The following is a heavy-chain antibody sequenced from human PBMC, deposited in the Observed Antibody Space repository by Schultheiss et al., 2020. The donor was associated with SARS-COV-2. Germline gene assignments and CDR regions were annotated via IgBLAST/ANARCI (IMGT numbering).Heavy chain of an antibody. CDR2: ISSNGGST. CDR3: VKDHVTIFGVAKAGF. CDR1: GFTFSSYA. V-gene: IGHV3-64D*06. D-gene: IGHD3-3*01. Sequence: GGSLRLSCSASGFTFSSYAMHWVRQAPGKGLEYVSAISSNGGSTYYADSVKGRFTISRDNSKNTLYLQMSSLRAEDTAVYYCVKDHVTIFGVAKAGFWGQGTLVTVYS. J-gene: IGHJ4*02.